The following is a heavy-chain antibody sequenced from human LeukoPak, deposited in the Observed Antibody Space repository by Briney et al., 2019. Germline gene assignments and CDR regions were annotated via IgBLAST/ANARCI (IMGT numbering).Heavy chain of an antibody. J-gene: IGHJ3*02. CDR1: GFTFSSYA. CDR2: ISGSGGST. CDR3: AKDRGYYYDSSGPDAFDI. D-gene: IGHD3-22*01. V-gene: IGHV3-23*01. Sequence: GGSLRLSCAASGFTFSSYAMSWVRQAPGKGLEWVSAISGSGGSTYYAGSVKGLFTISRDNSKNTLYLQMNSLRAEDTAVYYCAKDRGYYYDSSGPDAFDIWGQGTMVTVSS.